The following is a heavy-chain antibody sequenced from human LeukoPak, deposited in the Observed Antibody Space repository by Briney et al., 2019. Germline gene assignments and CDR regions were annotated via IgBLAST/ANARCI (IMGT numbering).Heavy chain of an antibody. CDR2: ISYDGSNK. Sequence: PEGSLRLSCAASGFTFSSYAMHWVRQAPGKGLEWVAVISYDGSNKYYADSVKGRFTISRDNSKNTLYLQMNSLRAEDTAVYYCARDSNCSSTSCYAHYFDYWGQGTLVTVSS. J-gene: IGHJ4*02. D-gene: IGHD2-2*01. V-gene: IGHV3-30-3*01. CDR3: ARDSNCSSTSCYAHYFDY. CDR1: GFTFSSYA.